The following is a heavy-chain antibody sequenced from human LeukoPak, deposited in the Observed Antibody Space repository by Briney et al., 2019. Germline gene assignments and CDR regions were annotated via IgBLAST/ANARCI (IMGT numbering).Heavy chain of an antibody. CDR2: IYSGGST. V-gene: IGHV3-66*01. J-gene: IGHJ4*02. CDR1: GFTFNTYP. CDR3: ARDLSYGVRFDY. Sequence: GGSLRLSCEASGFTFNTYPMHWVRQAPGKGLEWVSVIYSGGSTYYADSVKGRFTISRDNSKNTLYLQMNSLRAEDTAVYYCARDLSYGVRFDYWGQGTLVTVSS. D-gene: IGHD4-17*01.